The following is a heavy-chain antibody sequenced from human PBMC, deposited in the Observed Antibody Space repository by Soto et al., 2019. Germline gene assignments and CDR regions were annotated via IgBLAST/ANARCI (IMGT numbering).Heavy chain of an antibody. Sequence: SSETLSLTCSVSGGTIRVYYWTWIGQPAGKGLEWIGRIYSSGNTKYNPSLQSRVTMSLDTSNNQLSLRLTSVTAADTAVYYCARGQPFSDWFDPWGQGTLVTVSS. CDR1: GGTIRVYY. D-gene: IGHD3-3*02. CDR3: ARGQPFSDWFDP. J-gene: IGHJ5*02. CDR2: IYSSGNT. V-gene: IGHV4-4*07.